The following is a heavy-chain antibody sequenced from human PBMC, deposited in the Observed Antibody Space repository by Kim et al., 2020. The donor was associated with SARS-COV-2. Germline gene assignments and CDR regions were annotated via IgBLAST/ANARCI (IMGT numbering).Heavy chain of an antibody. CDR1: GFRFSTFG. J-gene: IGHJ4*02. Sequence: GGSLRLSCAASGFRFSTFGMHWVRQAPGKGLEWVALISNDGINKDYADSVKGRFTISRDNSGKTLYLQMNSLRTDDTAVYYCAKERTYSYNFDFWGQGALVTVSS. V-gene: IGHV3-30*18. D-gene: IGHD1-1*01. CDR3: AKERTYSYNFDF. CDR2: ISNDGINK.